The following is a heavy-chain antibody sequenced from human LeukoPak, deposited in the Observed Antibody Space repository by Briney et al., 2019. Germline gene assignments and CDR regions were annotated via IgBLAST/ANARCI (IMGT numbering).Heavy chain of an antibody. CDR1: GGSISSYY. V-gene: IGHV4-4*07. CDR2: IYTSGST. J-gene: IGHJ6*03. D-gene: IGHD2-2*01. Sequence: SETLSLTCTVSGGSISSYYWSWIRQPAGKGLEWIGRIYTSGSTNYNPSLKSRVTMSVDTSKNQFSLKLSSVTAADTAVYYCARGVPYCSSTSCYYYMDVWGKGTTVTAS. CDR3: ARGVPYCSSTSCYYYMDV.